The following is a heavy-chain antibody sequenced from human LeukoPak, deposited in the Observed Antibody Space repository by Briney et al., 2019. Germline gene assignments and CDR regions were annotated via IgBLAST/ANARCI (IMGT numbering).Heavy chain of an antibody. CDR2: ISYDGSNK. V-gene: IGHV3-30*04. D-gene: IGHD4-23*01. CDR3: VRWYGGLGLENYYYYMDV. J-gene: IGHJ6*03. Sequence: GRSLRLSCAASGFTFSSYAMHWVRQAPGKGLEWVAVISYDGSNKYYADSVKGRFTISRDNSKNTLYLQMNSLRAEDTAVYYCVRWYGGLGLENYYYYMDVWGKGTTVTISS. CDR1: GFTFSSYA.